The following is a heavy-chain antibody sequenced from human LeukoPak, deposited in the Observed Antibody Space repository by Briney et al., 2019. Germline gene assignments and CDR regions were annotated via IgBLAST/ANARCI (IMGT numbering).Heavy chain of an antibody. CDR3: AGVVTAAGGDAFDI. Sequence: ASVKVSCKASGYTFTNYALSWVRQAPGRGLEWMGWSNPYNGNTNYAQKLQGRVAMTTDTSTSTAYMELSLLRSDDTAVYYCAGVVTAAGGDAFDIWGQGTVVTVSS. D-gene: IGHD6-25*01. CDR1: GYTFTNYA. J-gene: IGHJ3*02. V-gene: IGHV1-18*01. CDR2: SNPYNGNT.